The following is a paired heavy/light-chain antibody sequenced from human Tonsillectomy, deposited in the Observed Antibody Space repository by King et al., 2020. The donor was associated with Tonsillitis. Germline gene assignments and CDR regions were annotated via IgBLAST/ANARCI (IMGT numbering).Heavy chain of an antibody. CDR3: ARGGQNFYYYGLDV. Sequence: QVQLRQWGAGLLKPSETLSLTCDVYGESVSGYYWSWVRRPPGKGLECLGEMHPNGNIIYKPSLKSRVTMSADTSNNQFSLTLTSVTAADTAVYYCARGGQNFYYYGLDVWGQGTPVTVSS. V-gene: IGHV4-34*01. J-gene: IGHJ6*02. CDR1: GESVSGYY. CDR2: MHPNGNI. D-gene: IGHD3-3*01.
Light chain of an antibody. Sequence: QSVLTQPPSASATPGQRVTISCSGSSSNIGTHYVYWYQQLPGAAPKLLIYRTNQRPSGVPDRFSGSKSGTSASLAISGLRSEDEADYYCAAWDDSLSRSLVFGGGTSLTVL. CDR3: AAWDDSLSRSLV. CDR1: SSNIGTHY. J-gene: IGLJ3*02. CDR2: RTN. V-gene: IGLV1-47*01.